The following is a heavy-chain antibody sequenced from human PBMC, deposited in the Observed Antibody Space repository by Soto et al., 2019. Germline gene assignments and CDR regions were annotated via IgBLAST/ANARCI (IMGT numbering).Heavy chain of an antibody. CDR1: GFTFSNAW. D-gene: IGHD2-8*01. CDR2: IKSKTDGGTT. Sequence: GGSLRLSCAASGFTFSNAWMNWVRQAPGKGLEWVGRIKSKTDGGTTDYAAPVKGRFTISRDDSKNTLYLQMNSLKTEDTAVYYCTTPYCTDGVCFYFDYWGQGTLVTVSS. V-gene: IGHV3-15*07. CDR3: TTPYCTDGVCFYFDY. J-gene: IGHJ4*02.